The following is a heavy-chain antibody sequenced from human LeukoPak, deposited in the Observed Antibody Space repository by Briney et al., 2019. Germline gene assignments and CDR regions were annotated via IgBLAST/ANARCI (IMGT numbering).Heavy chain of an antibody. CDR1: GGSISGGGYY. CDR2: IYYSGST. Sequence: PSQTLSLTCTVSGGSISGGGYYWSWIRQHPGKGLEWIGYIYYSGSTYYNPSLKSRVTISVDTSKNQFSLKLSSVTAADKAVYYCARVTVVTEDNWFDPWGQGTLVTVSS. D-gene: IGHD4-23*01. V-gene: IGHV4-31*03. J-gene: IGHJ5*02. CDR3: ARVTVVTEDNWFDP.